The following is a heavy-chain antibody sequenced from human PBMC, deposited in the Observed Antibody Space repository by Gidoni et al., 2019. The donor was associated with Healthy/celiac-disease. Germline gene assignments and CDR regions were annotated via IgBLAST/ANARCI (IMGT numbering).Heavy chain of an antibody. D-gene: IGHD6-19*01. J-gene: IGHJ4*02. CDR1: GFTFDDYA. V-gene: IGHV3-9*01. Sequence: EVQLVESGGGLVQPGRSLRLSCAASGFTFDDYAMHWVRQAPGKGLEWVSGISWNSGSIGYADSVKGRFTISRDNAKNSLYLQMNSLRAEDTALYYCAKDSSIAVAGTFAYWGQGTLVTVSS. CDR3: AKDSSIAVAGTFAY. CDR2: ISWNSGSI.